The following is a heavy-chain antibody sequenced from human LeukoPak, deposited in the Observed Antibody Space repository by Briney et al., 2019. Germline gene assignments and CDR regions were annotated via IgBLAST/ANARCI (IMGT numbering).Heavy chain of an antibody. D-gene: IGHD3-3*01. J-gene: IGHJ4*02. V-gene: IGHV4-4*07. CDR1: GGSISSYY. Sequence: SETLSLTCTVSGGSISSYYWSWIRQPAGKGLEWIGRIYTSGSTNYNPSLKSRVIMSVDTSKNQFSLKLSSVTAADTAVYYCARSSDFWSGYYPFDYWGQGTLVTVSS. CDR3: ARSSDFWSGYYPFDY. CDR2: IYTSGST.